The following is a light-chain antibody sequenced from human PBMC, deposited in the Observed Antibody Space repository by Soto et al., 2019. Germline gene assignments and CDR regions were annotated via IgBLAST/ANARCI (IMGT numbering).Light chain of an antibody. CDR3: QTWGTGTWV. CDR2: LNNDGSH. J-gene: IGLJ3*02. Sequence: QPVLTQSPSASASLGASVKLTCTLSSGHSSYAIAWHQQQPEKGPRYLMNLNNDGSHSKGDGVPDRFSGSSSGAERYLTISSLQSEDEADYYCQTWGTGTWVFGGGTKLTVL. CDR1: SGHSSYA. V-gene: IGLV4-69*01.